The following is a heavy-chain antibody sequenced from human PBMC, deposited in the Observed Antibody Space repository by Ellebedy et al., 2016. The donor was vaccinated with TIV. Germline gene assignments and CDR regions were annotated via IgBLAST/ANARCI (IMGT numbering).Heavy chain of an antibody. Sequence: GESLKISCTGSGYSFTTYWISWVRQMPGKGLEWMGRIDPSDSYIKYSPSFQGNVTISVDKSISTAYLQWSSLKASDTAMYYCARHMNTAMTNDHWGQGTLVTVSS. J-gene: IGHJ4*02. CDR2: IDPSDSYI. CDR3: ARHMNTAMTNDH. D-gene: IGHD5-18*01. V-gene: IGHV5-10-1*01. CDR1: GYSFTTYW.